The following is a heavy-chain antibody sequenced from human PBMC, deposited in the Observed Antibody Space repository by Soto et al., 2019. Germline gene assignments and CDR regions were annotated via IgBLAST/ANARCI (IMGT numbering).Heavy chain of an antibody. CDR3: ARSNGYDSSGSYDY. J-gene: IGHJ4*02. Sequence: QVQLQESGPGLVKPSETLSLTCTVSGGSVSSGSYYWSWIRQPPGKGLEWIGYIYYSGSTYYNPSLKSRVTISVDTSKNQFSLKLSSVTAADTTVYYCARSNGYDSSGSYDYWGQGTLVTVSS. CDR1: GGSVSSGSYY. D-gene: IGHD3-22*01. CDR2: IYYSGST. V-gene: IGHV4-30-4*08.